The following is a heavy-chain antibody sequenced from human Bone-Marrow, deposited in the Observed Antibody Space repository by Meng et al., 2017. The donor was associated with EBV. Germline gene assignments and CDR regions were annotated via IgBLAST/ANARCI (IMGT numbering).Heavy chain of an antibody. J-gene: IGHJ4*02. Sequence: EVQLVESGGGLVKPGGSLRLSCAASGFTFSSYSMNWVRQAPGKGLEWVSSISSSSSYIYYADSVKGRFTISRDNAKNSLYLQMNSLRAEDTAVYYCASGYYDSSGYYFDYWGQGTLVTVSA. CDR3: ASGYYDSSGYYFDY. CDR2: ISSSSSYI. CDR1: GFTFSSYS. D-gene: IGHD3-22*01. V-gene: IGHV3-21*01.